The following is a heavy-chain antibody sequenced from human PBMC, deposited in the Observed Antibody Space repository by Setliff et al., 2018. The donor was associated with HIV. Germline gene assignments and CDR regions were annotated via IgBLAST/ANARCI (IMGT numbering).Heavy chain of an antibody. CDR1: DGSFSDYY. V-gene: IGHV4-34*01. CDR3: ARLLPLAGDNNAVYYYVPYAFDI. CDR2: IHHTGSA. Sequence: PSETLSLTCAVSDGSFSDYYWAWIRQAPGKGLEWLGLIHHTGSATYNPSLQSRVAVSVNMPNNQFFLELTSVTAADTGLYYCARLLPLAGDNNAVYYYVPYAFDIWGQGTMVTVSS. J-gene: IGHJ3*02. D-gene: IGHD3-10*02.